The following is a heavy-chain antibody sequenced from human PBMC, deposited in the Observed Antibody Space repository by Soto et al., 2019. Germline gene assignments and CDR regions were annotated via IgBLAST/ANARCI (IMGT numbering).Heavy chain of an antibody. CDR2: IYYSGST. CDR3: ARHEVRITIFGVVQDGMDV. CDR1: GGSISSSSYY. Sequence: PSATLSLTCTVSGGSISSSSYYWGWIRQPPGKGLEWIGSIYYSGSTYYNPSLKSRVTISVDTSKNQFSLKLSSVTAADTAVYYCARHEVRITIFGVVQDGMDVWGQGATVTVSS. J-gene: IGHJ6*02. D-gene: IGHD3-3*01. V-gene: IGHV4-39*01.